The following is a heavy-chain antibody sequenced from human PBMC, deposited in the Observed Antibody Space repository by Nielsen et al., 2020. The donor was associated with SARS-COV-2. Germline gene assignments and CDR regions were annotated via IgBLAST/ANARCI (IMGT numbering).Heavy chain of an antibody. CDR3: ARGSIVVVPAAARRYYYYYGMDV. V-gene: IGHV3-11*04. CDR2: ISSSGSTI. Sequence: WIRQPPGKGLEWVSYISSSGSTIYYADSVKGRFTISRDNSKNTLYLQMNSLRAEDTAVYYCARGSIVVVPAAARRYYYYYGMDVWGQGTTVTVSS. J-gene: IGHJ6*02. D-gene: IGHD2-2*01.